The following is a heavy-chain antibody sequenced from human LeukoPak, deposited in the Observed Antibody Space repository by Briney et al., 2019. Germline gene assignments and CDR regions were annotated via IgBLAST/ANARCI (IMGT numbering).Heavy chain of an antibody. D-gene: IGHD6-13*01. CDR3: ARPIAGAGMHAFDI. CDR1: GGSFSAYY. V-gene: IGHV4-34*01. Sequence: PSETLSLTCGVYGGSFSAYYWSWIRQPPGKGLEWIVEIYHSGSTNYNPSLKSRVTISVDTSKNQFSLKLSSVTAADTAVYYCARPIAGAGMHAFDIWGQGTMVTVSS. J-gene: IGHJ3*02. CDR2: IYHSGST.